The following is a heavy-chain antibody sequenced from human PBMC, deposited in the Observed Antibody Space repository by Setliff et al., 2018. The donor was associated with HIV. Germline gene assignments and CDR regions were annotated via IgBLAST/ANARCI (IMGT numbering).Heavy chain of an antibody. Sequence: LRLSCAGSGFIFSNSILTWVRQAPGKGLEWVSYIALGSTTIYYGDSVRGRFTISRDDARNMVFLQMNSLRAEDTAVYYCPRWPFDSWGQGTQVTVSS. D-gene: IGHD2-15*01. V-gene: IGHV3-48*01. J-gene: IGHJ5*01. CDR3: PRWPFDS. CDR2: IALGSTTI. CDR1: GFIFSNSI.